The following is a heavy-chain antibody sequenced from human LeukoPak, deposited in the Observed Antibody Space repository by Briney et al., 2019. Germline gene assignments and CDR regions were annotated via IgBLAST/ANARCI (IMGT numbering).Heavy chain of an antibody. CDR2: ISGGGSPI. V-gene: IGHV3-11*04. J-gene: IGHJ4*02. CDR3: AKNSVGATDY. Sequence: GGSLRLSCAASGFTFGDFYMSWVRQAPGKGLEWVSYISGGGSPIYYADSVKGRFTISRDNSKNTLYLQMNSLRAEDTAMYYCAKNSVGATDYWGQGTLVTVSS. D-gene: IGHD1-26*01. CDR1: GFTFGDFY.